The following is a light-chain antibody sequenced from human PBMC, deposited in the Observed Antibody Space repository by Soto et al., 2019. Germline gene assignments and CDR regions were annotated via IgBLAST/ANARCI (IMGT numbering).Light chain of an antibody. J-gene: IGKJ3*01. Sequence: DIQMTQSTSSLSASVGDRVTITCRASQSITNSLNWYQHKPGKAPTLVVYAASSLQSGVPSRFSGSGSGTDFTLTISSLQPEDFATYFCHQGHSMPFTFGPGT. V-gene: IGKV1-39*01. CDR3: HQGHSMPFT. CDR1: QSITNS. CDR2: AAS.